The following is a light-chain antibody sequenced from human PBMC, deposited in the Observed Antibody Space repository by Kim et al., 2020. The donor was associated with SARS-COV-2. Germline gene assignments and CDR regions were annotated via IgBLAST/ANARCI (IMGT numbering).Light chain of an antibody. CDR3: QSYDYSLSGSV. V-gene: IGLV1-40*01. CDR2: GNI. J-gene: IGLJ3*02. Sequence: QSITSSRPVSSSNVGAVYYVHGYQQLPGPAPKVLNYGNINPPSGVPDRFAGSKSGTSASLAITGLQAEDGANYYCQSYDYSLSGSVFGGGTKLTVL. CDR1: SSNVGAVYY.